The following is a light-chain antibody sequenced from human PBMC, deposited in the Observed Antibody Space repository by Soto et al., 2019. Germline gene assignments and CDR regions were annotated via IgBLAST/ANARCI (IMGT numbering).Light chain of an antibody. CDR3: QQYGSSSWT. CDR1: QSVSSSY. CDR2: GAS. J-gene: IGKJ1*01. V-gene: IGKV3-20*01. Sequence: EIVLTQSPGTLSLSPGERATLSCRASQSVSSSYFAWYQQRFGQAPRLLIYGASSRATGIPDRFSGSGSGTDFTLTISRLEPEDLAVYYGQQYGSSSWTFGQGTKVEIK.